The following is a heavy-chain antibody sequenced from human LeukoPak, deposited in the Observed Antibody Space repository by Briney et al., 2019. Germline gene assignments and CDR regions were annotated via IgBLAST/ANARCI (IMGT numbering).Heavy chain of an antibody. J-gene: IGHJ4*02. CDR1: GFTFSSYW. Sequence: GGSLRLSCAASGFTFSSYWVSWVRQAPGKGLEWVANIKQDGSEKYYVDSVKGRFTISRDNAKNSLYLQMNSLRAEDTAVYYCASTVAHYSSSFDYWGQGTLVTVSS. CDR3: ASTVAHYSSSFDY. CDR2: IKQDGSEK. V-gene: IGHV3-7*03. D-gene: IGHD6-6*01.